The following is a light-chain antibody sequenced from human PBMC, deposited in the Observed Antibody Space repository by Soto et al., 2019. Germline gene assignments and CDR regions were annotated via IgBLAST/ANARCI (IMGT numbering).Light chain of an antibody. Sequence: EIVLTQSPATLSLSPGERATLSCRASQSVSSYLAWYQQKPGQAPRLLIYDASNRATGIPARFSGSGSGTDFILTISSLEPEDFAVYYCQQRSNWVSFGGGTKLDIK. CDR3: QQRSNWVS. CDR1: QSVSSY. J-gene: IGKJ4*01. CDR2: DAS. V-gene: IGKV3-11*01.